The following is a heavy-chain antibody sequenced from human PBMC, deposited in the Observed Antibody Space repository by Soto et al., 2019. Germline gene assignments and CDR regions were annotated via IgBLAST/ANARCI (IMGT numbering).Heavy chain of an antibody. Sequence: SETLSLTCSVSGSSMTTYYWHWIRQPPGKGLEWIGYIYYSGSTKYNPSLKSRVTISVDTSKDQFSLKLSSVTAADTAVYYCASWATINRFDYWGQGTLVTVSS. V-gene: IGHV4-59*01. CDR2: IYYSGST. D-gene: IGHD5-12*01. CDR3: ASWATINRFDY. CDR1: GSSMTTYY. J-gene: IGHJ4*02.